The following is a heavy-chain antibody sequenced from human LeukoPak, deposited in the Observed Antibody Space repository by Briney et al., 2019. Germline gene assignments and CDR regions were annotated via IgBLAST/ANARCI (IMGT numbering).Heavy chain of an antibody. CDR3: ARVTVGGVVTAGHFDF. J-gene: IGHJ4*02. D-gene: IGHD2-21*02. V-gene: IGHV4-59*08. CDR2: IYYSGST. CDR1: GGSISSYY. Sequence: SETLSLTCTVSGGSISSYYWSWIRQPPGKGLEWIGYIYYSGSTNYNPSLKSRVTISVDTSKNQFSLQLSSWTAADNAVFYCARVTVGGVVTAGHFDFWGQGTLVTVSS.